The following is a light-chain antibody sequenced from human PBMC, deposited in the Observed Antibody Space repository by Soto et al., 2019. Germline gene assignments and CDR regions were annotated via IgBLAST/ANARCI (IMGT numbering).Light chain of an antibody. V-gene: IGLV2-14*01. J-gene: IGLJ1*01. CDR3: SSYTSSSTNV. Sequence: QSALTQPASVSGSPGQSITISCTGTSSDVGAYNYVSWYLQHPGKAPKVMISDVRYRPSGVSNRFSGSKSGNTASLTISGLQAEHEADYYCSSYTSSSTNVFGTGTKVTVL. CDR2: DVR. CDR1: SSDVGAYNY.